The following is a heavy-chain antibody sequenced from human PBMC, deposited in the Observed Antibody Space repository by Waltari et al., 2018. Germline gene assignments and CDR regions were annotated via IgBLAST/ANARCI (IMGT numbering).Heavy chain of an antibody. CDR1: GGTFSSYA. CDR2: IIPILGIA. V-gene: IGHV1-69*10. J-gene: IGHJ4*02. CDR3: ARDKNRRYYFDY. Sequence: QVQLVQSGAEVKKPGSSVKVSCKASGGTFSSYAISWVRQAPGQGLEWMGGIIPILGIANYAQKFQGRVTITADKSTSTAYMELSSLRSEDTAVYYCARDKNRRYYFDYWGQGTLVTVSS. D-gene: IGHD4-17*01.